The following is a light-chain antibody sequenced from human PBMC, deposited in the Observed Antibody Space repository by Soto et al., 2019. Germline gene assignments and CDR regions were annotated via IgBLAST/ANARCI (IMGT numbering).Light chain of an antibody. CDR3: AAWDDSPNGHV. J-gene: IGLJ1*01. V-gene: IGLV1-44*01. CDR1: SSNIGTSS. CDR2: TTN. Sequence: QSALTQPHSASGTPGQRVTISCSGSSSNIGTSSVHWFQQLPGTAPKLLISTTNQRPSGVPERFSGSKSGTSASLAISGLQSEDEADYYCAAWDDSPNGHVFGTGTKVTV.